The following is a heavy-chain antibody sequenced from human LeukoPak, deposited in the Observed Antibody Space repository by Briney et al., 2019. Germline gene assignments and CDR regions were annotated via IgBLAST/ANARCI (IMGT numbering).Heavy chain of an antibody. D-gene: IGHD4-17*01. CDR2: INHSGST. J-gene: IGHJ3*02. Sequence: PSETLSLXCAVYGGSFSGYYWSWIRQPPGKGLEWIGEINHSGSTNYNPSLKSRVTISVDTSKNQFSLKLSSVTAADTAVYYCARDGDFNPTVPFDIWGQGTMVTVSS. CDR1: GGSFSGYY. CDR3: ARDGDFNPTVPFDI. V-gene: IGHV4-34*01.